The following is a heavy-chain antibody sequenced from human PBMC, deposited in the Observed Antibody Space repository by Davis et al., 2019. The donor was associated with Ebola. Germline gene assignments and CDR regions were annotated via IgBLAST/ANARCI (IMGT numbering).Heavy chain of an antibody. CDR1: GYTFTNYY. CDR3: TTPGGQDSDYDVFDI. CDR2: INPNDGRT. J-gene: IGHJ3*02. V-gene: IGHV1-46*03. Sequence: AASVKVSCKASGYTFTNYYMHWVRQAPGQGLEWMGMINPNDGRTIYAQKFQGRVTVTRDTSTTTVYMDLSSLRSEDTALYYRTTPGGQDSDYDVFDIWGQGTMVTVSS. D-gene: IGHD5-12*01.